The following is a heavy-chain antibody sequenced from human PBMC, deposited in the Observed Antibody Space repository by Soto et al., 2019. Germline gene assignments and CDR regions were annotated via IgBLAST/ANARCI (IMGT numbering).Heavy chain of an antibody. CDR1: GFTFTNAW. CDR2: IKSKTDGGTT. Sequence: GGSLRLSCAASGFTFTNAWMNWVRQAPGKGLEWVGRIKSKTDGGTTDYAAPVKGRFTISRDDSKNTLYLQMNGLKTEDTAVYYCTTDKPPMITFGGLIITTEFDYWGQGTLVTVSS. J-gene: IGHJ4*02. CDR3: TTDKPPMITFGGLIITTEFDY. V-gene: IGHV3-15*07. D-gene: IGHD3-16*02.